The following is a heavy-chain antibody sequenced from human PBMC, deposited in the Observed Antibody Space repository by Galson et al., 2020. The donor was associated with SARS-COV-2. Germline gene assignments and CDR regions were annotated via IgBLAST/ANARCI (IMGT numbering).Heavy chain of an antibody. CDR1: GFTFSSYA. Sequence: GGSLRLSCAASGFTFSSYAMHWVRQAPGKGLEYVSAISSNGGSTYYANSVKGRFTISRDNSKNTLYLQMGSLRAEDMAVYYCARDGSRGPLYYGYRDVWGKGTAVTISS. V-gene: IGHV3-64*01. CDR3: ARDGSRGPLYYGYRDV. J-gene: IGHJ6*03. CDR2: ISSNGGST. D-gene: IGHD3-16*01.